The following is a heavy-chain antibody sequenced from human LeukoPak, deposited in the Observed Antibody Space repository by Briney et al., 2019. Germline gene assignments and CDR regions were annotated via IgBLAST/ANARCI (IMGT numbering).Heavy chain of an antibody. D-gene: IGHD1-20*01. CDR3: AKARYNWDDGYYYYGMDV. V-gene: IGHV3-30*18. CDR2: ISYDGSNK. J-gene: IGHJ6*02. CDR1: GFTFSSYG. Sequence: GGSLRLSCAAPGFTFSSYGMHWVRQAPGKGLEWVAVISYDGSNKYYADSVKGRFTISRDNSKNTLYLQMNSLRAEDTAVYYCAKARYNWDDGYYYYGMDVWGQGTTVTVSS.